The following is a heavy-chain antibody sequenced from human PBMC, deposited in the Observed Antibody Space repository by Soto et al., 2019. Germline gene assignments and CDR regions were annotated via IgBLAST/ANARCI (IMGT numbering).Heavy chain of an antibody. CDR2: TIPIIGTT. CDR1: GDTLSTHG. CDR3: VAGDCSDTGDH. J-gene: IGHJ4*02. Sequence: QVQLVQSGAEVKKPGSSVKVSCKASGDTLSTHGISWVRQAPGQGLEWMGGTIPIIGTTDYAEKFQGRVTITADESTTTSYMELSSLRPDDTAVYYCVAGDCSDTGDHWSQGTLVTVSS. D-gene: IGHD5-18*01. V-gene: IGHV1-69*01.